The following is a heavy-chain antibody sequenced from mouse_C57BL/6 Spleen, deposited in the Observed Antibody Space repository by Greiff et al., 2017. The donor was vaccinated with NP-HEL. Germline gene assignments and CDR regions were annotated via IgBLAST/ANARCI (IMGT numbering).Heavy chain of an antibody. J-gene: IGHJ3*01. CDR3: TRNDYYGSLWFAY. CDR1: GYTFTDYE. Sequence: QVQLQQSGAELVRPGASVTLSCKASGYTFTDYEMHWVKQTPVHGLEWIGAIAPETGGTAYNQKFKGKAILTADKSSSTAYMELRSLTSEDSAVYYGTRNDYYGSLWFAYWGQGTLVTVSA. CDR2: IAPETGGT. D-gene: IGHD1-1*01. V-gene: IGHV1-15*01.